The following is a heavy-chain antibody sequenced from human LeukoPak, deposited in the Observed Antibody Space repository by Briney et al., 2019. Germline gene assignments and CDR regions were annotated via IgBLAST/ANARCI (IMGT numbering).Heavy chain of an antibody. CDR1: GFTFSSYA. D-gene: IGHD6-19*01. Sequence: PGGSLRLSCAASGFTFSSYAMSWVRQAPGKGLEWVSAISGSGGSTYYADSVKGRFTISRDNSKNTLYLQMNSLRAEDTAVYYCAKDRPYSSGPPLAYFDYWGQGTLVTVSS. J-gene: IGHJ4*02. CDR2: ISGSGGST. CDR3: AKDRPYSSGPPLAYFDY. V-gene: IGHV3-23*01.